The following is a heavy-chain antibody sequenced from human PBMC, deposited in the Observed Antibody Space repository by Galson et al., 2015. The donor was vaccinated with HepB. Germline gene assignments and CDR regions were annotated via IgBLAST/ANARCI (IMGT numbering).Heavy chain of an antibody. D-gene: IGHD6-6*01. CDR2: IWYDGSNE. CDR1: GFTFTDYG. V-gene: IGHV3-33*01. Sequence: SLRLSCAASGFTFTDYGIHWVRQAPGKGLEWVAVIWYDGSNEFCAESVKGRFTISRDNSKNTVYLQMNSLRAEDTALYYCARDSRYSSSPYYFDYWGQGTLVTVSS. CDR3: ARDSRYSSSPYYFDY. J-gene: IGHJ4*01.